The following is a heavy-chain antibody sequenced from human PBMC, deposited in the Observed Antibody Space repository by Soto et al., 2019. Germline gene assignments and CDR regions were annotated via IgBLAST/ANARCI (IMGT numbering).Heavy chain of an antibody. J-gene: IGHJ4*02. CDR1: GFTFSSYA. CDR2: ISGSGGST. D-gene: IGHD3-10*01. CDR3: AKNYYGSGRYPPDY. Sequence: PGGSLRLSCAASGFTFSSYAMSWVRQAPGKGLEWVSAISGSGGSTYYADSVKGRFTISRDNSKNTLYLQMNSLRAEDTAVYYCAKNYYGSGRYPPDYWGQGTLVTVSS. V-gene: IGHV3-23*01.